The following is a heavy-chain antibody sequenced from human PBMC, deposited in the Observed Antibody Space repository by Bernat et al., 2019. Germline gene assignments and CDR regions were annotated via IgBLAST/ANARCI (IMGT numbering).Heavy chain of an antibody. Sequence: QVQLQESGPGLVKPSQTLSLTCTVSGGSISSGGYYWSWIRQHPGKGLEWIGYIYYSGSTYYNPSLKSRVTISVDTSKNQFSLKLSSVTAADTAVYYCARDRASGAARGIWFDPWGQGTLVTVSS. V-gene: IGHV4-31*03. CDR1: GGSISSGGYY. J-gene: IGHJ5*02. CDR3: ARDRASGAARGIWFDP. D-gene: IGHD6-6*01. CDR2: IYYSGST.